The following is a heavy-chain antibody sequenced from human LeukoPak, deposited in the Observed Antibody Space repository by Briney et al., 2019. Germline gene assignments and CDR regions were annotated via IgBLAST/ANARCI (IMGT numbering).Heavy chain of an antibody. CDR2: INPNSGGT. CDR3: ARAKDIVVVPAADAFDI. CDR1: GYTFTGYY. V-gene: IGHV1-2*02. D-gene: IGHD2-2*01. J-gene: IGHJ3*02. Sequence: ASVKVSCEASGYTFTGYYMHWVRQAPGQGLEWMGWINPNSGGTNYAQKFQGRVTMTRDTSISTAYMELSRLRSDDTAVYYCARAKDIVVVPAADAFDIWGQGTMVTVSS.